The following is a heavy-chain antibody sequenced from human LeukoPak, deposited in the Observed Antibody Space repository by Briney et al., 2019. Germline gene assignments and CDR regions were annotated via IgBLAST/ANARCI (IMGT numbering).Heavy chain of an antibody. V-gene: IGHV1-46*01. CDR1: GYTFTSYY. J-gene: IGHJ4*02. Sequence: ASVKVSCKASGYTFTSYYMHWVRQAPGQGLELMGIINPSGGSTSYAQKFQGRVTMTRDTSTSTVYMELSSLRSEDTAVYYCARDLNRITMVRGPIGDYWGQGTLVTVSS. CDR3: ARDLNRITMVRGPIGDY. CDR2: INPSGGST. D-gene: IGHD3-10*01.